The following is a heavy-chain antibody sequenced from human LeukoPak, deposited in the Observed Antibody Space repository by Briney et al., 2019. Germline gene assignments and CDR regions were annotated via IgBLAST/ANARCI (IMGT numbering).Heavy chain of an antibody. D-gene: IGHD3-10*01. CDR3: ATGGTRITMVRGGAFDT. J-gene: IGHJ3*02. V-gene: IGHV3-23*01. CDR1: GFTFSSYA. CDR2: ISGSGGST. Sequence: GGSLRLSCAASGFTFSSYAMSWVRQASGKGLEWVSAISGSGGSTYYADSVKGRFTISRDNSKNTLYLQMNSLRAEDTAVYYCATGGTRITMVRGGAFDTWGQGTMVTVSS.